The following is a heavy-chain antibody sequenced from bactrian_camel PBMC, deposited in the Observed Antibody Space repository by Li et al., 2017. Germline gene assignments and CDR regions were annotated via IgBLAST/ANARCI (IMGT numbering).Heavy chain of an antibody. J-gene: IGHJ4*01. V-gene: IGHV3S1*01. Sequence: HVQLVESGGGLVQPGGSLRLSCVVNGFTVSSVDMYWVRQAPGKGLEWVSTMKTGDGKTSSADSVKGRFTISRDNADRTLYLQMSSLKTEDTGMYWCTIWGRFWSQGTQVTVS. CDR3: TIWGRF. D-gene: IGHD3*01. CDR1: GFTVSSVD. CDR2: MKTGDGKT.